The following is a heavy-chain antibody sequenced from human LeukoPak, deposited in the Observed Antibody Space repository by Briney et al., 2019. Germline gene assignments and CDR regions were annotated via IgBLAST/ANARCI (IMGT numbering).Heavy chain of an antibody. V-gene: IGHV3-30*18. CDR3: AKDKASGFWFDY. D-gene: IGHD6-19*01. J-gene: IGHJ4*02. CDR1: GFTFTSYG. Sequence: GGSLRLSCAASGFTFTSYGIHWVRQAPGKGLEWVAVVTYDGSGKWYADAVKGRFTISRDNSKNTLYLQMNSLRTEDTAVYYCAKDKASGFWFDYWGQGTLVTVSS. CDR2: VTYDGSGK.